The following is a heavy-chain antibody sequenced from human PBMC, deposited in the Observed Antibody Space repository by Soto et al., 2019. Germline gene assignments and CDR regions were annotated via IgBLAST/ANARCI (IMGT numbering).Heavy chain of an antibody. D-gene: IGHD3-3*01. Sequence: SETLSLTCTIVGGSIRNSYRTWMLQSPVNGLDWIGYIYYSGSTNYNPSLKSRVTISVDTSKNQFSLKLSSVTAADTAVYYCARDRGLRFLEWLFLDYWGQGTLVTVS. CDR3: ARDRGLRFLEWLFLDY. CDR1: GGSIRNSY. V-gene: IGHV4-59*12. J-gene: IGHJ4*02. CDR2: IYYSGST.